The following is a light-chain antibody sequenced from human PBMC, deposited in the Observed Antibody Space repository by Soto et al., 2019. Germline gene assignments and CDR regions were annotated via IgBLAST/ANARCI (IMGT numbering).Light chain of an antibody. CDR2: AES. CDR1: QSISSY. V-gene: IGKV1-39*01. Sequence: DIQMTQSPSSLSASVGDRVTITCRASQSISSYLNWYQQKPGKAPKLLIYAESSLQSGVPSRFSGSGSGTDFTLTISRLQPEDFATYYCQQSYSIFMYTFGQGTKLEIK. CDR3: QQSYSIFMYT. J-gene: IGKJ2*01.